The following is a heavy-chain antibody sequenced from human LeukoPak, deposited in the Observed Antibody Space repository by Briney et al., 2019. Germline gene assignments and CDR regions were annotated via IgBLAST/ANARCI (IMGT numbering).Heavy chain of an antibody. Sequence: GESLKISCKGSGYSFTNYWIGWVRQMPGKGLEWMGIIYPGDSDTRYSPSFQGQVTISADKATSTAYLQWSSLKASDTAMYYCARGLVRLGELSLFDYWGQGTLVTVSS. CDR3: ARGLVRLGELSLFDY. CDR1: GYSFTNYW. D-gene: IGHD3-16*02. V-gene: IGHV5-51*01. J-gene: IGHJ4*02. CDR2: IYPGDSDT.